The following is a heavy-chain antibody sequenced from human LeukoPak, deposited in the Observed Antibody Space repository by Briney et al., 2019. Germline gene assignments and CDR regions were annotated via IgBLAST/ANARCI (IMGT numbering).Heavy chain of an antibody. CDR1: GFTFSSYA. Sequence: GRSLRLSCAASGFTFSSYAMHWVRQAPGKGLEWVAVISYDGSNKYYADSVKGRFTISRDNSKNTLYLQMNSLRAEATAVYYCAREYGGYYSIFDYWGQGTLVTVSS. J-gene: IGHJ4*02. CDR3: AREYGGYYSIFDY. D-gene: IGHD3-22*01. CDR2: ISYDGSNK. V-gene: IGHV3-30-3*01.